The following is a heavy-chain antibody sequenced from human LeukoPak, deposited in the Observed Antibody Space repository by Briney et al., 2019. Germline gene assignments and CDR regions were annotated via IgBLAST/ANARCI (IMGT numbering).Heavy chain of an antibody. CDR3: AGGLWSIHYLDF. Sequence: PGGSLRLSCAASGFIFSSYAFHWVRQAPGKGLEWVAVVSYDGRNKYYADSVKGRFTISRDNSKNTLYLQINSLRAEDTAVFYCAGGLWSIHYLDFWGQGTLVTVSS. CDR1: GFIFSSYA. V-gene: IGHV3-30*04. J-gene: IGHJ4*02. D-gene: IGHD2/OR15-2a*01. CDR2: VSYDGRNK.